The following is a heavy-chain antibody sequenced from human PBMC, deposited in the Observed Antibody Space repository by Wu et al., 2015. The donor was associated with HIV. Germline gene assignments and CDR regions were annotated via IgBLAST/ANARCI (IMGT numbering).Heavy chain of an antibody. V-gene: IGHV1-46*01. Sequence: QVQLVQSRAGVKKPGASVKVSCTAFGYTFINNFLHWVRQAPGQGPEWMGVINPRTDSTTYAQPFEARLTIARDTSKNTIYMELSGLKSEDTAKYFCARERELAVAANEDAFDIVGPRDNGHRLF. CDR3: ARERELAVAANEDAFDI. J-gene: IGHJ3*02. D-gene: IGHD6-19*01. CDR1: GYTFINNF. CDR2: INPRTDST.